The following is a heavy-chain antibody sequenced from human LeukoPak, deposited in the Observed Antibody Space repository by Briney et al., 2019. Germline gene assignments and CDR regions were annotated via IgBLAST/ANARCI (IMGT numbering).Heavy chain of an antibody. Sequence: GGSLRLSCAASGFTFSDYYMSWIRQAPGKGLEWVSYISGSSSYIYYADSVKGRFTISRDNAKNSLYLQMNSLRAEDTAVYYCARDHQGYCSGGSCTYFDYWGQGTLVTVSS. D-gene: IGHD2-15*01. CDR2: ISGSSSYI. CDR1: GFTFSDYY. J-gene: IGHJ4*02. V-gene: IGHV3-11*06. CDR3: ARDHQGYCSGGSCTYFDY.